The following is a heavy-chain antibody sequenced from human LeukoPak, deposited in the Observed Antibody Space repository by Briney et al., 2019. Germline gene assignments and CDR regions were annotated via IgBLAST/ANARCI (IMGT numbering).Heavy chain of an antibody. V-gene: IGHV3-66*02. CDR2: IYSGGST. J-gene: IGHJ4*02. CDR1: GFTVSSNY. D-gene: IGHD2-8*01. Sequence: GGSLRLSCAASGFTVSSNYMSWVRQAPGKGLEWVSVIYSGGSTYYADSVKSRFTISRDNSKNTLYLQMNSLRAEDTAVYYCARADVFRFDYWGQGTLVTVSS. CDR3: ARADVFRFDY.